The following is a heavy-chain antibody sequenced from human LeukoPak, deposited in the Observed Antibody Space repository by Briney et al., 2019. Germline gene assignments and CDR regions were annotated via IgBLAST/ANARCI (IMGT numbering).Heavy chain of an antibody. J-gene: IGHJ4*02. V-gene: IGHV3-23*01. Sequence: PGGSLRLSCAASRFIFDNYGMTWVRQAPGKGLEWVSGISDDGYSTYYADSVKGRFTISRDNSKNTLYLHMSSLRVEDTAVFYCARVAPPLDDYIRGSFPYYFGYWGQGTPVTVSS. D-gene: IGHD3-16*01. CDR1: RFIFDNYG. CDR3: ARVAPPLDDYIRGSFPYYFGY. CDR2: ISDDGYST.